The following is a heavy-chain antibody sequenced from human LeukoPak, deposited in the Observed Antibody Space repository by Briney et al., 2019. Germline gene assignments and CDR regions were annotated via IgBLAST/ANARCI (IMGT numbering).Heavy chain of an antibody. Sequence: QAGGSLRLSCAASGFTFSSYAMSWVRQAPGKGQEWVSAISGSGDSTYYADSVKGRFTISRDNSKNTLYLQMNSLRAEDTAVYYCAKAQIVVVPAATYYFDYWGQGTLVTVSS. J-gene: IGHJ4*02. V-gene: IGHV3-23*01. D-gene: IGHD2-2*01. CDR1: GFTFSSYA. CDR3: AKAQIVVVPAATYYFDY. CDR2: ISGSGDST.